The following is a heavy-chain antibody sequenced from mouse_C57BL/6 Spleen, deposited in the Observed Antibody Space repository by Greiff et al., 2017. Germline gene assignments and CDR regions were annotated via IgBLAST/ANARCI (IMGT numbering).Heavy chain of an antibody. CDR1: GFSLTSYG. V-gene: IGHV2-6-1*01. CDR2: IWSDGST. Sequence: VQLQESGPGLVAPSQSLSITCTVSGFSLTSYGVHWVRQPPGKGLEWLVVIWSDGSTTSNSAPKSKLSISKDNSKGQVFLKRNSLQTDDTAVYYCGRHEGYYYAMDYWGQGTSVTVSS. D-gene: IGHD2-3*01. CDR3: GRHEGYYYAMDY. J-gene: IGHJ4*01.